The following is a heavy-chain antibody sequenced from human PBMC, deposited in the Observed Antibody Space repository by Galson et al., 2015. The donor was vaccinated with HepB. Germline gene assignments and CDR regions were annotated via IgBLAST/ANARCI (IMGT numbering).Heavy chain of an antibody. D-gene: IGHD1-7*01. CDR1: GFSFNSYT. Sequence: SLRLSCAASGFSFNSYTMYWVRQVSGKGLEWVSSISSNSRHIYYTDLVKGRFTISRDDAKNSLYLQMDSLRDEDTAIYYCARPTGTEEPNKDFEYWGRGTLVTVSS. CDR3: ARPTGTEEPNKDFEY. V-gene: IGHV3-21*06. CDR2: ISSNSRHI. J-gene: IGHJ4*02.